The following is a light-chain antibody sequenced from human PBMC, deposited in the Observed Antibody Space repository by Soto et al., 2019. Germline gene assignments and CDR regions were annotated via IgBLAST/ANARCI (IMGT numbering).Light chain of an antibody. V-gene: IGKV1-12*01. J-gene: IGKJ3*01. Sequence: IQMTQSPSSVSASVGDRVTMTCRASQGVGGWLAWYQQKPGKVPKLLIYATSSLHSGVPSRFSGSGSGTDFTLSISSLQPEDFATYYCQQTHRLPLTFGPATNVAI. CDR3: QQTHRLPLT. CDR2: ATS. CDR1: QGVGGW.